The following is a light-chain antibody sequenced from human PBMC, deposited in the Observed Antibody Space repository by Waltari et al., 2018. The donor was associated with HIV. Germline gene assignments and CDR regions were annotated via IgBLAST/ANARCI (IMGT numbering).Light chain of an antibody. J-gene: IGLJ3*02. Sequence: QSVLTQPPSASGTPGQRVTMTCSGSSYNIGSNFVSWYKQVPGTAPKLLVFRSNERPSGVPERFAGSKSDTSASLAISDLRSDDEADYYCASWDDRLSAIVFGGGTKLTVL. CDR1: SYNIGSNF. CDR2: RSN. CDR3: ASWDDRLSAIV. V-gene: IGLV1-47*01.